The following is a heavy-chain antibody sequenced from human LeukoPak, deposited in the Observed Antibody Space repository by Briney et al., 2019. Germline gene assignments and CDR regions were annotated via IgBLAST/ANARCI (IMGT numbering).Heavy chain of an antibody. CDR2: IHSDEITT. J-gene: IGHJ3*02. Sequence: GGSLRLSCAASGFTFSSYWMHWVRQAPGKGLVWVAHIHSDEITTAYADSVKGRFTISRDNTRNMLYLQMNSPRVEDTAVYFCATGPFSAFAIWGQGTTLIVSS. CDR1: GFTFSSYW. D-gene: IGHD1-14*01. V-gene: IGHV3-74*01. CDR3: ATGPFSAFAI.